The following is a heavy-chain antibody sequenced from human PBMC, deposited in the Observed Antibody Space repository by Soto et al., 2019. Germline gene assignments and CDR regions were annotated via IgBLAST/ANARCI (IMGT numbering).Heavy chain of an antibody. J-gene: IGHJ4*02. D-gene: IGHD4-17*01. CDR2: ISSIGST. V-gene: IGHV4-39*01. Sequence: SETLSLTCTVSGASIISTTKYWGWIRQPPGRGLEWIGTISSIGSTYYNPSLAGRVTISVDTSKNQFSLKVTSVTAADTGLYYCARQDHGDYEFFFDYWGQGTLVTGLL. CDR3: ARQDHGDYEFFFDY. CDR1: GASIISTTKY.